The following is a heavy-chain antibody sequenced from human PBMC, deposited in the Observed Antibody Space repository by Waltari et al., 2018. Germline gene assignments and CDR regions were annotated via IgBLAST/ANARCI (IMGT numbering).Heavy chain of an antibody. CDR3: ARLERETVVSISILAEYFQH. D-gene: IGHD3-3*02. V-gene: IGHV4-59*12. Sequence: QVLLQESGPRQVKPSETLSLTCSVSGASLNGYYWAWIRQPPGKALEWIGDVFHSGSSNYNPSLESRVTIAVDTSKNQFSLTLQSVTAADTAVYFCARLERETVVSISILAEYFQHWGQGAPVTVS. J-gene: IGHJ1*01. CDR2: VFHSGSS. CDR1: GASLNGYY.